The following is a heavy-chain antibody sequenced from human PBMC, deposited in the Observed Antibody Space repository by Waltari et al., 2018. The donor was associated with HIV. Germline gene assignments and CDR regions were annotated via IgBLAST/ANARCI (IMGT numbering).Heavy chain of an antibody. CDR2: FDPEEDET. V-gene: IGHV1-24*01. J-gene: IGHJ6*02. D-gene: IGHD3-10*01. CDR1: GHTLSELS. Sequence: QVQLVQSGAEVKKPGASVKVSCKVSGHTLSELSMHWVRQVPGKGLEWMGNFDPEEDETIYAQKVQGRVTMTEDTSSDTAYMELSSLTSGDTAVYYCATDFSGMVRAYSYYSLDVWGQGTTVTVSS. CDR3: ATDFSGMVRAYSYYSLDV.